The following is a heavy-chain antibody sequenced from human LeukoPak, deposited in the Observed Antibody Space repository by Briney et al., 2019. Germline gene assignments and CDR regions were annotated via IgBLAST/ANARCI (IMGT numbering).Heavy chain of an antibody. V-gene: IGHV4-59*08. CDR3: ARNYYDSSGYYIEAFDI. CDR1: SGSISSYY. D-gene: IGHD3-22*01. J-gene: IGHJ3*02. CDR2: IYYSGST. Sequence: SETLSLTCTVSSGSISSYYWSWIRQPPGKGLEWIGYIYYSGSTNYNPSLKSRVTISVDTSKNQFSLKLSSVTAADTAVYYCARNYYDSSGYYIEAFDIWGQGTMVTVSS.